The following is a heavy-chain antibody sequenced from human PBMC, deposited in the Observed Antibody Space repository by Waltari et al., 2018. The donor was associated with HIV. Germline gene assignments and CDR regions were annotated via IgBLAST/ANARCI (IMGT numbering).Heavy chain of an antibody. CDR2: ISSFGSYI. CDR3: AGGGYDYAWGTYRPFDY. D-gene: IGHD3-16*02. J-gene: IGHJ4*02. V-gene: IGHV3-21*03. Sequence: EVQLVESGGGLVKPGGSLRLSCAASGFTFSTSNMNWVRQAPGKGLEWVSSISSFGSYIYYPDSFKGRFTISRDNAKNSLYLQMNSLRAEDTAVYYCAGGGYDYAWGTYRPFDYWGQGTLVTVSS. CDR1: GFTFSTSN.